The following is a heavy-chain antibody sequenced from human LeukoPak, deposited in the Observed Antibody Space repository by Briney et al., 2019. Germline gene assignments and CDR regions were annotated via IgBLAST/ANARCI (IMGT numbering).Heavy chain of an antibody. CDR1: GFTFDDYA. V-gene: IGHV3-9*03. Sequence: PGGSLRLSCAASGFTFDDYAMHWVRQAPGKGLEWVSGIGWNSGSIGYADSVKGRFTISRDNAKNSLYLQMNSLRAEDMALYYCAKSAGAAAGNYYYYYMDVWGKGTTVTVSS. D-gene: IGHD6-13*01. J-gene: IGHJ6*03. CDR2: IGWNSGSI. CDR3: AKSAGAAAGNYYYYYMDV.